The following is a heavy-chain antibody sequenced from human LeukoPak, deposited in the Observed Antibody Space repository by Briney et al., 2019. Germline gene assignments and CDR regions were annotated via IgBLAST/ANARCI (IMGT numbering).Heavy chain of an antibody. CDR1: GGSISSYY. V-gene: IGHV4-59*01. D-gene: IGHD3-22*01. J-gene: IGHJ1*01. CDR2: IYYSRST. Sequence: SETLSLTCSASGGSISSYYWSWVRQPPGKGLEWIAYIYYSRSTNYNPSLKSRATISVDTSKNQFSLKLTSVTAADTAVYYCARLSSGRPHEYFQHWGQGTLVTVSS. CDR3: ARLSSGRPHEYFQH.